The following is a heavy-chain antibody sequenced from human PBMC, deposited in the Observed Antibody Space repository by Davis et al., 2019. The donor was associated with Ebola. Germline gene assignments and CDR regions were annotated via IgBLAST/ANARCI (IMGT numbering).Heavy chain of an antibody. V-gene: IGHV1-69*04. D-gene: IGHD6-19*01. Sequence: SVKVSCKASGGTFSSYAISWVRQAPGQGLEWMGSIIPILGIANYAQKFQGRVTITADKSTSTAYMELSSLRSEDTAVYYCARDRGSGWYKGYYGMDVWGQGTTVTVSS. CDR2: IIPILGIA. CDR3: ARDRGSGWYKGYYGMDV. CDR1: GGTFSSYA. J-gene: IGHJ6*02.